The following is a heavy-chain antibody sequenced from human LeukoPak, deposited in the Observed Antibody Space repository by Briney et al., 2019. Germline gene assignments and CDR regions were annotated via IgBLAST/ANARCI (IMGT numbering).Heavy chain of an antibody. D-gene: IGHD3-10*01. J-gene: IGHJ4*02. CDR2: IKSKTDGGTT. CDR3: TTGPYDYGSGTYYH. V-gene: IGHV3-15*01. Sequence: PGGSLRLSCAASGFTFSNAWMSWVRQAPGKGLEWVGRIKSKTDGGTTDYAAPGKGRFTISRDDSKITLYVKMNSLKTEDTAVYYCTTGPYDYGSGTYYHWGQGTLVTVSS. CDR1: GFTFSNAW.